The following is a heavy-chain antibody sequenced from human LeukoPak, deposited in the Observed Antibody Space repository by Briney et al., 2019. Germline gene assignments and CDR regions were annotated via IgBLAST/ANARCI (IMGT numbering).Heavy chain of an antibody. Sequence: GESLKISCKGSGYSFTGYWIGWVRQMPGKGLEWMGIIYPGDSDTRYSPSFQGQVTISADKSISTAYLQWSSLKASDTAMYYCARQRGEIVVVPAATPLHYYYYYMDVWGKGTTVTVSS. D-gene: IGHD2-2*01. J-gene: IGHJ6*03. CDR2: IYPGDSDT. CDR3: ARQRGEIVVVPAATPLHYYYYYMDV. CDR1: GYSFTGYW. V-gene: IGHV5-51*01.